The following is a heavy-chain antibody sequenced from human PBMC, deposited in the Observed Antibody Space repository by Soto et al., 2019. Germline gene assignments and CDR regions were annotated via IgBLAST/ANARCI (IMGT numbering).Heavy chain of an antibody. J-gene: IGHJ2*01. CDR2: ISAYNGNT. D-gene: IGHD3-22*01. Sequence: GGSVKVSCKASGYTFTSYGISWVRQAPGQGLEWMGWISAYNGNTNYAQKLQGRVTMTTDTSTSTAYMELRSLRSDDTAVYYCARDPWYYYDSSGYYGSGYFDLWGRGTLVTVSS. V-gene: IGHV1-18*04. CDR3: ARDPWYYYDSSGYYGSGYFDL. CDR1: GYTFTSYG.